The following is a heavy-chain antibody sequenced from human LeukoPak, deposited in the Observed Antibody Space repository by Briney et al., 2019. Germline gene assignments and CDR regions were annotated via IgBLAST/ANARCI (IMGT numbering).Heavy chain of an antibody. Sequence: PSETLSLTCTVSGGSISSYYLNWIRQPPGKGLEWIGSINYSGSTNHSPSLKSRVTISIDTSKNQFSLKLSSVTAADTAVYYCARDYFTSYYYYGMDVWGQGTTVTVSS. CDR2: INYSGST. J-gene: IGHJ6*02. V-gene: IGHV4-59*01. CDR3: ARDYFTSYYYYGMDV. CDR1: GGSISSYY. D-gene: IGHD2/OR15-2a*01.